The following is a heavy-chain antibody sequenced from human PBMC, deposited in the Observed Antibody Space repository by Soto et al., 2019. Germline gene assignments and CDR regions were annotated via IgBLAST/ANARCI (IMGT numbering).Heavy chain of an antibody. CDR3: ARSTIMITFGGVIVNWFDP. V-gene: IGHV4-31*11. Sequence: SETLSLTCAVSGGSISSGGYSWSWIRQHPGKGLEWIGYIYYSGSTYYNPSLKSRVTISVDTSKNQFSLKLSSVTAADTAVYYCARSTIMITFGGVIVNWFDPWGQGTLVTVSS. D-gene: IGHD3-16*02. CDR1: GGSISSGGYS. CDR2: IYYSGST. J-gene: IGHJ5*02.